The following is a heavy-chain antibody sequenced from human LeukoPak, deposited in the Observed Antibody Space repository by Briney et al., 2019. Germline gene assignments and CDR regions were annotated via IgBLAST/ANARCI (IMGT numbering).Heavy chain of an antibody. V-gene: IGHV1-69*13. CDR1: GYTFTSYG. CDR3: ARDVGSSGWYFRGRFDY. Sequence: ASVKVSCKASGYTFTSYGISWVRQAPGQGLEWMGGIIPIFGTANYAQKFQGRVTITADESTSTAYMELSSLRSEDTAVYYCARDVGSSGWYFRGRFDYWGQGTLVTVSS. J-gene: IGHJ4*02. CDR2: IIPIFGTA. D-gene: IGHD6-19*01.